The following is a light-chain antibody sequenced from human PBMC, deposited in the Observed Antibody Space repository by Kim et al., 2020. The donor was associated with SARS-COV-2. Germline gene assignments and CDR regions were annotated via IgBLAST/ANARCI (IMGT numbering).Light chain of an antibody. CDR3: SSYTSSSTVV. V-gene: IGLV2-14*03. Sequence: GQSITISCTGTSSDVGGYNYVSWYQQHPGKAPKLMIYDVSNRPAGVSNRFSGSKSGNTASLTISGLQAEDEADYYCSSYTSSSTVVFGGGTKLTVL. CDR1: SSDVGGYNY. CDR2: DVS. J-gene: IGLJ2*01.